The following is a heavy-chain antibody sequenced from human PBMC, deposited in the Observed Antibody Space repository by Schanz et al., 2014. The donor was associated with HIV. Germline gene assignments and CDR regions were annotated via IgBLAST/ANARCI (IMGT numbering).Heavy chain of an antibody. CDR3: ARPVDTAMVPKLAFDY. J-gene: IGHJ4*02. CDR2: ISHDGSYQ. D-gene: IGHD5-18*01. V-gene: IGHV3-30*03. CDR1: GFTFSTFA. Sequence: QVQLVESGGGVVQPGRSLRLSCAASGFTFSTFAMHWVRQAPGKGLEGVAVISHDGSYQYYADSLKGRFTISRDNSKNRVYLHMISLRVEDTAVYYCARPVDTAMVPKLAFDYWGQGTLVTVSS.